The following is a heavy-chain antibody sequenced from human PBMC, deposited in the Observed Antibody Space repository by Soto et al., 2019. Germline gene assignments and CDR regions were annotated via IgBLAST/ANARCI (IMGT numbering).Heavy chain of an antibody. CDR1: GFTFSSYA. V-gene: IGHV3-23*01. Sequence: PGGSLRHSCAASGFTFSSYAMSWVRQAPGKGLEWVPAISGSGGSTYYADSVKGRFTISRDNSKNTLYLQMNSLRGEDMAVYYSARDRSSGGCVDHSGQGTLVTVS. D-gene: IGHD6-19*01. J-gene: IGHJ5*02. CDR3: ARDRSSGGCVDH. CDR2: ISGSGGST.